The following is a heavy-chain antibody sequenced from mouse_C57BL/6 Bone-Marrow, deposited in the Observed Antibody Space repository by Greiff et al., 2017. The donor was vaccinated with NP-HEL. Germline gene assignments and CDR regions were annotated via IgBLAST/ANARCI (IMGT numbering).Heavy chain of an antibody. V-gene: IGHV1-54*01. J-gene: IGHJ4*01. CDR1: GYAFTNYL. CDR3: AFRGGYYDYVSYAMDY. D-gene: IGHD2-4*01. CDR2: LNPGSGGT. Sequence: QVQLQQPGAELVRPGTSVKVSCKASGYAFTNYLIEWVKQRPGQGLEWIGVLNPGSGGTNYNEKFKGKATLTADNSSSTAYMQLSSLTSEDSAVYFCAFRGGYYDYVSYAMDYWGQGTSVTVSS.